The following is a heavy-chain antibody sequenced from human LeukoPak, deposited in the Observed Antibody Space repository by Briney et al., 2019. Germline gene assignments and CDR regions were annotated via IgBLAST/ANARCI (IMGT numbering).Heavy chain of an antibody. CDR3: ARHGPLTGYRYYFDY. CDR2: IYYSGNT. D-gene: IGHD3-9*01. J-gene: IGHJ4*02. Sequence: SETLSLTCTVSAGSISSYYWSWIRQPPGKGLEWIGSIYYSGNTNYNPSLKSRVTISVDTSKNQFSLKLSSVTAADTAVYYCARHGPLTGYRYYFDYWGQGTLVTVSS. CDR1: AGSISSYY. V-gene: IGHV4-59*08.